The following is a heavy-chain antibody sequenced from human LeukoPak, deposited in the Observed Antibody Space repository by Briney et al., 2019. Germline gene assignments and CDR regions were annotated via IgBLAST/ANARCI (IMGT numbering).Heavy chain of an antibody. Sequence: GGSLRLSCAASGFTFSSYAMTWVRQAPGKGLEWVSTISGSGGSTYYADSVKGRFTISRDNSKNTLYLQMNSLRAEDTALYFCAKAQSVVATWFGVAGGFDYWGQGTLVTVSS. J-gene: IGHJ4*02. V-gene: IGHV3-23*01. D-gene: IGHD3-10*01. CDR1: GFTFSSYA. CDR3: AKAQSVVATWFGVAGGFDY. CDR2: ISGSGGST.